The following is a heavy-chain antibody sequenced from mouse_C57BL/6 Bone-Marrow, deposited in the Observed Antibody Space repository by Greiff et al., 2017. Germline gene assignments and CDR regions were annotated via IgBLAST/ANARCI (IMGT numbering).Heavy chain of an antibody. CDR2: ISDGGSYT. CDR3: ARDPFSEFAY. V-gene: IGHV5-4*01. CDR1: GFTFSSYA. J-gene: IGHJ3*01. Sequence: EVKVVESGGGLVKPGGSLKLPCAASGFTFSSYAMSWVRQTPEKRLGWVATISDGGSYTYYPDNVKGRFTISRDNAKNNLYLQMSHLKSEDTAMYYCARDPFSEFAYWGQGTLVTVSA.